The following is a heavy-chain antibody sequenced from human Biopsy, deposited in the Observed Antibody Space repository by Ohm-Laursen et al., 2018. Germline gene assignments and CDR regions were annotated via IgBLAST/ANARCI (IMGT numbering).Heavy chain of an antibody. CDR2: IYYTGKT. CDR1: GGSMSDHY. V-gene: IGHV4-59*11. CDR3: GRVWLWRGYGMDV. D-gene: IGHD6-19*01. J-gene: IGHJ6*02. Sequence: TLSLTCSVSGGSMSDHYWSWLRQTPGKGLEWLGYIYYTGKTTYNPSPESRITISVDTSKNKFSLQLDSMTAADTAVYYCGRVWLWRGYGMDVWGQGTTVTVSS.